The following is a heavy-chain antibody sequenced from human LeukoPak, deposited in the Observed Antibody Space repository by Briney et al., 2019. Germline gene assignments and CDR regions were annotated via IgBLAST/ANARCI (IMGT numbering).Heavy chain of an antibody. V-gene: IGHV3-64D*06. J-gene: IGHJ6*02. CDR3: VNTHRYSRYEDYYGMDV. D-gene: IGHD5-12*01. CDR1: GFTFSSYA. Sequence: PGGSLRLSCSASGFTFSSYAMHWVRQAPGKGLEYVSAISSNGGSTYYADSVKGRFTISRDNSKNTLYLQMSSLRAEDTAVYYCVNTHRYSRYEDYYGMDVWGQGTTVTVSS. CDR2: ISSNGGST.